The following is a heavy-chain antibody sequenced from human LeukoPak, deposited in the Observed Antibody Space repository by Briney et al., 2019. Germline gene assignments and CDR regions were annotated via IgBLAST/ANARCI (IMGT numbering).Heavy chain of an antibody. CDR2: ISGSGGST. V-gene: IGHV3-23*01. J-gene: IGHJ4*02. CDR1: GFTFSSYA. D-gene: IGHD6-13*01. Sequence: PGGSLRLSCAASGFTFSSYAMSWVRQAPGKGLEWVSAISGSGGSTYYADSVKGRFTISRNNSKNTLYLQMNSLSDEDTAVYYGAKGLRGPAAGTDYFDYWGQGTLVTVSS. CDR3: AKGLRGPAAGTDYFDY.